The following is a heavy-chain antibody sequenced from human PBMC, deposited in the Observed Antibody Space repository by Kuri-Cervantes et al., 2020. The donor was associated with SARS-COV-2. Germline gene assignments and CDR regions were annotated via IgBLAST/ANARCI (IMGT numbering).Heavy chain of an antibody. CDR2: IYYSGRT. J-gene: IGHJ5*02. V-gene: IGHV4-39*01. D-gene: IGHD3-22*01. CDR3: AKGWLLHNWFEP. CDR1: GVSISSSSCY. Sequence: ESLKISCTVSGVSISSSSCYWGWNRQPPGKGLEWIGSIYYSGRTYYNPSLKIRVTTSVDTSKNQFSLKLSSVTAVDTAVYYCAKGWLLHNWFEPWGQGTLVTVSS.